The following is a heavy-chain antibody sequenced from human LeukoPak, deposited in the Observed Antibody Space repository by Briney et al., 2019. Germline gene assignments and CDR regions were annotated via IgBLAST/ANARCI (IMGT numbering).Heavy chain of an antibody. CDR2: MYYSGST. Sequence: SETLSLTCTVSGGSISSYYWSWIRQPPGKGLEWIGYMYYSGSTNYNPSLKSRATISVDTSKNQFSLKLSSVTAADTAVYYCAGGGIQLWPFDYWGQGTLVTVSS. CDR1: GGSISSYY. D-gene: IGHD5-18*01. V-gene: IGHV4-59*01. J-gene: IGHJ4*02. CDR3: AGGGIQLWPFDY.